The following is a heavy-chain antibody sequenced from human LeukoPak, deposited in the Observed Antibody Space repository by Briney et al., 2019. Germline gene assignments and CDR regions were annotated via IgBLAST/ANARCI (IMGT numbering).Heavy chain of an antibody. D-gene: IGHD6-6*01. J-gene: IGHJ6*03. V-gene: IGHV3-23*01. CDR2: LSGSGGST. Sequence: GCLRLSCVEPVVSLSSDAMSWVRPGLRKGLEWVSALSGSGGSTYYADPVKGRFTISRDNAKNTLYLQMNSLRAEDTAVYYCAKSSSSHCYYYYYMDVWGKGTTVTVSS. CDR3: AKSSSSHCYYYYYMDV. CDR1: VVSLSSDA.